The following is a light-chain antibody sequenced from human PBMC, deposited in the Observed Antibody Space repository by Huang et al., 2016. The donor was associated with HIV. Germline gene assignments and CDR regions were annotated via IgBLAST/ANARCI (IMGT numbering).Light chain of an antibody. V-gene: IGKV2-30*02. CDR1: QSLIHSDGNTY. Sequence: DVVMTQSPLSLPVTLGQPASISCGSSQSLIHSDGNTYLNWFLQRPGQSPRRLIYKGSIRDSGVPDRFSGSGSGTDFTLKINRVEAEDIGVYYCMQGTHWPPGTFGQGTRLEIK. CDR3: MQGTHWPPGT. J-gene: IGKJ5*01. CDR2: KGS.